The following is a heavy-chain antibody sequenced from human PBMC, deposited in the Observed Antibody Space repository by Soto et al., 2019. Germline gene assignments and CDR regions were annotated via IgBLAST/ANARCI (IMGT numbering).Heavy chain of an antibody. J-gene: IGHJ6*02. CDR2: IYYSGST. D-gene: IGHD2-21*02. V-gene: IGHV4-30-4*01. CDR1: GGSISSGDYY. Sequence: QVQLQESGPGLVKPSQTLSLTCTVSGGSISSGDYYWSWIRQPPGKGLEWIGYIYYSGSTYYNPSLNSRVTISVDTSKNQFSLKLSSVTAADTAVYYCVRESVVVTGESFYYGMDVWGQGTTVTVSS. CDR3: VRESVVVTGESFYYGMDV.